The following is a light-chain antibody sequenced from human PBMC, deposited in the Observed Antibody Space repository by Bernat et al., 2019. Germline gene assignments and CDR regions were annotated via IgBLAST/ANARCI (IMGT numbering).Light chain of an antibody. Sequence: QSVLTQPPSVSWSPGQRVTISCTGSSSNSGAGYDVHWYQQLPGTAPKLLIYGNSNRPSGVPDRFSGSKSGTSASLAITGLQAEDEADYYWQSSGSSLSVWVFGGGTKLTVL. CDR1: SSNSGAGYD. CDR3: QSSGSSLSVWV. J-gene: IGLJ3*02. V-gene: IGLV1-40*01. CDR2: GNS.